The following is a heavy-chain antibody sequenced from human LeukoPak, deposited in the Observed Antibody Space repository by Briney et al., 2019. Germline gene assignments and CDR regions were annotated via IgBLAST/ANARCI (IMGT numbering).Heavy chain of an antibody. J-gene: IGHJ6*02. CDR1: GFTFSSYA. Sequence: GGSLRLSCAASGFTFSSYAMSWVRQAPGKGLEWVSAISGSGGSTYYADSVKGRFTISRDNSKNTLYLQMSSMRAEDTAIYYCARDQWLAYYYHGMDVWGQGTTVTVSS. CDR3: ARDQWLAYYYHGMDV. CDR2: ISGSGGST. D-gene: IGHD6-19*01. V-gene: IGHV3-23*01.